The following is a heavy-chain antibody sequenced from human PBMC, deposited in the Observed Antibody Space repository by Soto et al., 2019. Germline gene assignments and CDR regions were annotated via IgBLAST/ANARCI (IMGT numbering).Heavy chain of an antibody. CDR3: ARHFYDFFSISLHWFDP. Sequence: QLQLQESGPGLVKPSETLSLTCTVSGGSISSSSYYWGWIRQPPGKGLEWIGSIYYSGSTYYNPSLKSRVTISVDTSKNQFSLKLSSVTAADTAVYYCARHFYDFFSISLHWFDPWGQGTLVTVSS. CDR1: GGSISSSSYY. J-gene: IGHJ5*02. D-gene: IGHD3-3*01. CDR2: IYYSGST. V-gene: IGHV4-39*01.